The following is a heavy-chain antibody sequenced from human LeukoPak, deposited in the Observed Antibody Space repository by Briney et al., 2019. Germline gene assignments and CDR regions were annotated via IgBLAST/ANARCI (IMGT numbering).Heavy chain of an antibody. Sequence: PSETLSLTCTVSGGSISSSNYYWGWIRQPPGKGLEWIGSIYYSGSTYYNPSLKSRVTISVDTSKNQFSLKLNSVTAADTAVYYYASLLSERITIFGVVTMQYYFDYWGQGTLVTVSS. D-gene: IGHD3-3*01. CDR3: ASLLSERITIFGVVTMQYYFDY. CDR2: IYYSGST. CDR1: GGSISSSNYY. J-gene: IGHJ4*02. V-gene: IGHV4-39*01.